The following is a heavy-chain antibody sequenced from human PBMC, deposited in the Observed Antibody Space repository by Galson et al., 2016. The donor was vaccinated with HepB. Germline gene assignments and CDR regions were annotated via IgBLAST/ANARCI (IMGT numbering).Heavy chain of an antibody. CDR3: ARANYYGMDV. V-gene: IGHV4-59*02. J-gene: IGHJ6*02. CDR1: GGSVSSLY. CDR2: IHYSGRS. Sequence: LSLTCTVSGGSVSSLYCNWVRQSPGKGLEWIGYIHYSGRSNSNSSLKSRVTMSVDTSKNQFSLKLSSVTTADAAVYYCARANYYGMDVWGQGTTVTVSS.